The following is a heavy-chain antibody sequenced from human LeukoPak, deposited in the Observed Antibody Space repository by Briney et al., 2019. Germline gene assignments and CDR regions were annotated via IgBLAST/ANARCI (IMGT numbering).Heavy chain of an antibody. J-gene: IGHJ5*02. D-gene: IGHD6-13*01. CDR1: GFTFSSYG. V-gene: IGHV3-30*03. CDR3: ARAGGGSSWYGGFDP. CDR2: ISYDGSNK. Sequence: PGRSLRLSCAASGFTFSSYGMHWVRQAPGKGLEWVAVISYDGSNKYYADSVKGRFTISRDNSKNTLYLQMNSLRVEDTAVYYCARAGGGSSWYGGFDPWGQGTLVTVSS.